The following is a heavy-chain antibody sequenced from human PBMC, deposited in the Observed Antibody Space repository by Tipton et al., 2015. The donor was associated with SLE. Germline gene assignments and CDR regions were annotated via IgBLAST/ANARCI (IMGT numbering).Heavy chain of an antibody. V-gene: IGHV4-59*13. CDR2: VSYSGVT. Sequence: TLSLTCTVSDDSITTDYWTWIRQPPGKGLEYIGYVSYSGVTNSNPSLQSRVTMSIDASKKRVSLRLSSVTAADTAVYYCASSPGVTLFRVVAYFDLWGQGILVTVSS. CDR3: ASSPGVTLFRVVAYFDL. CDR1: DDSITTDY. J-gene: IGHJ4*02. D-gene: IGHD3-3*01.